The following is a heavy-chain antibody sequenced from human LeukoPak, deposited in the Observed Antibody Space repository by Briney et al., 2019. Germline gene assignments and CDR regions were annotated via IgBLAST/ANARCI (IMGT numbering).Heavy chain of an antibody. Sequence: SETLSLTCTVSGGSISSSSYYWGWIRQPPGKGLEWIGEIYHSGSTNYNPSLKSRVTISVDKSKNQFSLKLSSVTAADTAVYYCARYCTNGVCYMYGMDVWGQGTTVTVSS. V-gene: IGHV4-39*07. CDR2: IYHSGST. CDR3: ARYCTNGVCYMYGMDV. J-gene: IGHJ6*02. CDR1: GGSISSSSYY. D-gene: IGHD2-8*01.